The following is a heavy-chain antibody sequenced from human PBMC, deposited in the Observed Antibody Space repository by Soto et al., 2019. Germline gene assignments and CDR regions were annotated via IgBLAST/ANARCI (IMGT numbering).Heavy chain of an antibody. CDR1: GFTFRSYT. J-gene: IGHJ6*02. V-gene: IGHV3-21*01. D-gene: IGHD6-6*01. CDR3: ASLVAAPSSFSSYYYGMDV. Sequence: PGGSLRLSCAASGFTFRSYTMDWVRHAPGKGLEWVSSISSSSSDIYYADSVKGRFTVSRDNAKNSLYLQMNSLRAEDTAVYYCASLVAAPSSFSSYYYGMDVWGQGTTVTVSS. CDR2: ISSSSSDI.